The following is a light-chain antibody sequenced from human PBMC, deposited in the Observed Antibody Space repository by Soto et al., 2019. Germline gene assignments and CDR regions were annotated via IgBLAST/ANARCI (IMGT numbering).Light chain of an antibody. J-gene: IGKJ5*01. Sequence: ILVTQAPGTLAVSRGGTGTLSTMPSQSVTKNNLNWYQQKPGQAPRLLIYGASIRATGIPDRFSGSGSETDFTLTISRLEPEDFALYYCQQYGSSAPITFGQGTRLEIK. CDR1: QSVTKNN. V-gene: IGKV3-20*01. CDR2: GAS. CDR3: QQYGSSAPIT.